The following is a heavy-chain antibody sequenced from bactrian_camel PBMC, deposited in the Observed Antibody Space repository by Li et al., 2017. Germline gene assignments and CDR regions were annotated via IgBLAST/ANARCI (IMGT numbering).Heavy chain of an antibody. CDR2: MYIGGTTI. J-gene: IGHJ4*01. Sequence: HVQLVESGGDSVQAGGSLRLSCVASGNIASSYCMGWFRQAPGKEREGAAAMYIGGTTIFYVGSVKGRFTISQDATKNTLYLQMNSLKTDDTGVYYCAALNETFGARFAWCSDFRGEGTQVTVS. CDR3: AALNETFGARFAWCSDF. V-gene: IGHV3S54*01. D-gene: IGHD1*01. CDR1: GNIASSYC.